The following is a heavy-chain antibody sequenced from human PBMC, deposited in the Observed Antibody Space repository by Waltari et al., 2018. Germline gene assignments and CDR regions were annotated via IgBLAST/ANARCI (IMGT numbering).Heavy chain of an antibody. CDR1: GGSLSSYY. V-gene: IGHV4-59*01. CDR2: IYYSGST. CDR3: ARTLRIAARPGYMDV. Sequence: QVQLQESGPGLVKPSETLSLTCTVSGGSLSSYYWSWLRQPPGKGLEWIGYIYYSGSTNYNPSLKSRVTISVDTSKNQFSLKLSSVTAADTAVYYCARTLRIAARPGYMDVWGKGTTVTVSS. D-gene: IGHD6-6*01. J-gene: IGHJ6*03.